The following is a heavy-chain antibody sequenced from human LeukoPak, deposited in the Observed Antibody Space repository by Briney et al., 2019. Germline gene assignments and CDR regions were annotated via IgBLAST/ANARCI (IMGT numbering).Heavy chain of an antibody. CDR1: GFSFRSYG. Sequence: QSGGSLRLSCVASGFSFRSYGMHWVRQAPGKGLEWVTFIRYAGNNKYYADSVKGRFTISRDNSKNTLYLQMNSLTVEDTAVYYCAKDPGILWFGEPYYMDVWGKGTTVTISS. D-gene: IGHD3-10*01. CDR3: AKDPGILWFGEPYYMDV. J-gene: IGHJ6*03. CDR2: IRYAGNNK. V-gene: IGHV3-30*02.